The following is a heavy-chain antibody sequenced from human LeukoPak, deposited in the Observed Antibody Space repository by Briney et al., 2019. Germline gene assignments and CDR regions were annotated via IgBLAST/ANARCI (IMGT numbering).Heavy chain of an antibody. CDR2: IYYSGST. D-gene: IGHD6-13*01. V-gene: IGHV4-39*07. Sequence: SETLSLTCTVSGGSISSSRYYWAWIRQSPGKGLEWIGSIYYSGSTYYNPSLKSRVTISVDTSKNQFSLKLSSVTAADTAVYYCARIFSSNWYEYDYWGQGTLVTVSS. J-gene: IGHJ4*02. CDR1: GGSISSSRYY. CDR3: ARIFSSNWYEYDY.